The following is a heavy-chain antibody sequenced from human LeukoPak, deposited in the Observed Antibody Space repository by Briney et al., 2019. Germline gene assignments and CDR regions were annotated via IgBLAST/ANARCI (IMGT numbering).Heavy chain of an antibody. D-gene: IGHD3-22*01. V-gene: IGHV3-43*01. CDR1: RFTFDDYI. Sequence: GGSLRLSCAASRFTFDDYIMHWVRQAPGKGLEWVFLISWDGETTYYAGSVKGRFTTSRDNSKNSLYLQMNSLRSEDTALYYCAKARGLIGGAFDIWGQGTMVTVSS. J-gene: IGHJ3*02. CDR3: AKARGLIGGAFDI. CDR2: ISWDGETT.